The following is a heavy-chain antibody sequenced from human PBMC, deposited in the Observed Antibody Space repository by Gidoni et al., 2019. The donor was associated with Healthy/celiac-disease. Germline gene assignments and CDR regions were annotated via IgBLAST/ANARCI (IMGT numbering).Heavy chain of an antibody. V-gene: IGHV3-21*01. J-gene: IGHJ4*02. CDR2: ISSSSSYI. CDR1: GFTVSSYS. D-gene: IGHD6-13*01. CDR3: ARDYEVSWYYFDY. Sequence: EVQLVESGGGLVKPGGSLRLSCAASGFTVSSYSMNWVRQAPGKGLELVSSISSSSSYIYYADSVKGRFTISRDNAKNSLYLQMNSLRAEDTAVYYCARDYEVSWYYFDYWGQGTLVTVSS.